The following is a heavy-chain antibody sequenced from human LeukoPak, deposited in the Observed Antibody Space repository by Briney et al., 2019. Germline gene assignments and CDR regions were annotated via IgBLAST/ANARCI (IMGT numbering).Heavy chain of an antibody. CDR2: IYTSGST. CDR1: GGSISSGSYY. Sequence: SETLSLTCTVSGGSISSGSYYWSWIRQPAGKGLEWIGRIYTSGSTNYNPSLKSRVTISVDTSKNQFSLKPSSVTAADTAVYYCVVVPSPSVPGDYYYYMDVWGKGTTVTVSS. J-gene: IGHJ6*03. V-gene: IGHV4-61*02. D-gene: IGHD2-2*01. CDR3: VVVPSPSVPGDYYYYMDV.